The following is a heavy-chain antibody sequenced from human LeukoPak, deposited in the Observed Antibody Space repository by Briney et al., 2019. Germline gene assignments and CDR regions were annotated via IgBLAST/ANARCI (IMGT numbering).Heavy chain of an antibody. D-gene: IGHD2-2*01. Sequence: GASLRLSCEASGFTFINYGMSWVRQAPGKGLEWVSGISWNSGSIGYADSVKGRFTISRDNAKNSLYLQMNSLRAEDTALYYCAKAVSVVVPAAIFDYWGQGTLVTVSS. CDR2: ISWNSGSI. CDR1: GFTFINYG. CDR3: AKAVSVVVPAAIFDY. J-gene: IGHJ4*02. V-gene: IGHV3-9*01.